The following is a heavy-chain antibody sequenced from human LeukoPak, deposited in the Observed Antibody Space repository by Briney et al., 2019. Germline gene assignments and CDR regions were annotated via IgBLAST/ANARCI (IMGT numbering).Heavy chain of an antibody. D-gene: IGHD2-15*01. CDR2: ISYDGSNK. CDR1: GFTFSSYG. V-gene: IGHV3-30*03. CDR3: ARDRLYCSGGSCYSNFDY. J-gene: IGHJ4*02. Sequence: TGGSLRLSCAASGFTFSSYGMHWVRQAPGKGLEWVAVISYDGSNKYYADSVKGRFTISRDNSKNTLYLQMNSLRAEDTAVYYCARDRLYCSGGSCYSNFDYWGQGTLVTVS.